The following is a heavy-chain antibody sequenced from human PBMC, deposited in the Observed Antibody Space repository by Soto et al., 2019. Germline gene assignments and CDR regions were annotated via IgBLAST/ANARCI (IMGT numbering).Heavy chain of an antibody. J-gene: IGHJ4*02. CDR3: ARGRPHYRDYAY. CDR2: ISAYNGNT. CDR1: GHAFTRYG. V-gene: IGHV1-18*01. Sequence: ASVKDSCKASGHAFTRYGMGWVRDAPGQGLEWMGWISAYNGNTNYAQKLQGRVTMTTDTSTSTAYMELRSLRSDATAVYSCARGRPHYRDYAYWGQGTLVTVSS. D-gene: IGHD4-17*01.